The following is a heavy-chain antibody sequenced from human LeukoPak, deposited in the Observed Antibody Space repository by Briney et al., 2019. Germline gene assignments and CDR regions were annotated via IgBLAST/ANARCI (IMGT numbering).Heavy chain of an antibody. CDR2: IYYSGST. D-gene: IGHD4-23*01. J-gene: IGHJ3*02. V-gene: IGHV4-59*01. CDR1: GGSFSGYY. Sequence: PSETLSLTCAVYGGSFSGYYWSWIRQPPGKGLEWIGYIYYSGSTNYNPSLKSRVTISVDTSKKQFSLKLSSVTAADTAVYYCARDGGNYVYDIWGQGTMVTVSS. CDR3: ARDGGNYVYDI.